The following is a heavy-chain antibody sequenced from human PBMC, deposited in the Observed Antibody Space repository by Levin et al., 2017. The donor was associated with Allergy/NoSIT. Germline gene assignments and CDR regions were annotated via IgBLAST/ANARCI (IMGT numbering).Heavy chain of an antibody. CDR3: ASNRPGDYTFDY. V-gene: IGHV4-34*01. CDR1: GGSFSGYY. J-gene: IGHJ4*02. Sequence: SQTLSLTCAVYGGSFSGYYWSWIRQPPGKGLEWIGEINHSGSTNYNPSLKSRVTISVDTSKNQFSLKLSSVTAADTAVYYCASNRPGDYTFDYWGQGTLVTVSS. D-gene: IGHD3-16*01. CDR2: INHSGST.